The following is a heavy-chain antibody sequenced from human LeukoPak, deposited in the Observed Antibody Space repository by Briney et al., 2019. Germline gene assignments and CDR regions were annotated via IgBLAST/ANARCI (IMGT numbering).Heavy chain of an antibody. CDR2: ISSSGSSI. CDR3: ARLQEDYDFWSGSRAWFDP. D-gene: IGHD3-3*01. J-gene: IGHJ5*02. Sequence: GGSLRLSCAASGFTFSSHEMNWVRQAPGKGLEWVSYISSSGSSISYADSVKGRFTISRDNAKNSLYLQMNSLRAEDTAVYYCARLQEDYDFWSGSRAWFDPWGQGTLVTVSS. CDR1: GFTFSSHE. V-gene: IGHV3-48*03.